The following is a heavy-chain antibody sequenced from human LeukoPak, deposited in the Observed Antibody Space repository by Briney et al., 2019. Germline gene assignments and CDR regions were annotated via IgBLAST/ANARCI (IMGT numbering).Heavy chain of an antibody. CDR3: AREDGGFDY. D-gene: IGHD3-16*01. CDR1: GGSFSGYY. V-gene: IGHV4-34*01. J-gene: IGHJ4*02. Sequence: PSETLSLTCAVYGGSFSGYYWSWIRQPPGKGLEWIGEINHSGSTNYNPSLKSRVNISVDTSKNQFSLKLSSVTAADTAVYYCAREDGGFDYWGQGTLSPSPQ. CDR2: INHSGST.